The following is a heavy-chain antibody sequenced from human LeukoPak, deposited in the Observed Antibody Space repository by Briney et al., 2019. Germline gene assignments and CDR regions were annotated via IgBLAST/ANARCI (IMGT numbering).Heavy chain of an antibody. V-gene: IGHV3-30*03. J-gene: IGHJ4*02. Sequence: GRSLRLSCAASGFTFSSYGMHWVRQAPGKGLEWVAVISYDGSNKYYADSVKGRFTISRDNSKNTLYLQMNSLRAEDTAVYYCASQTTVVTLGYFDYWGQGTLVTVSS. CDR2: ISYDGSNK. CDR3: ASQTTVVTLGYFDY. D-gene: IGHD4-23*01. CDR1: GFTFSSYG.